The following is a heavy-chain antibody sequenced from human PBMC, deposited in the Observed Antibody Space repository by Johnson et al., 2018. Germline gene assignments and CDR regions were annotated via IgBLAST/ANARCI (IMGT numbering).Heavy chain of an antibody. CDR2: ISFDGSNK. D-gene: IGHD4-17*01. J-gene: IGHJ6*02. CDR1: AFTFSNYG. Sequence: QVQLQESGGGVVQPGRSRRLSCAASAFTFSNYGMHWVRQAPGKGLEWVAVISFDGSNKYYTDSVKGRFSISRDNYQNTLYLQMNSLRPEDTAVYYCAKDYGDYIYYNGMDVWGPGTTVSVSS. V-gene: IGHV3-30*18. CDR3: AKDYGDYIYYNGMDV.